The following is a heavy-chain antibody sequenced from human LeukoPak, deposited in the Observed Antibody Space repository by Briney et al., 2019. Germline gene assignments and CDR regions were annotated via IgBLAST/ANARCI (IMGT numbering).Heavy chain of an antibody. J-gene: IGHJ4*02. Sequence: GSLRLSCAASGFTVSSNYMNWVRQAPGKGLEWVSVLYSDDTTYYADSVKGRFTISRDNSRNTLYLQMNNLRAEDTAVYYCARGGGYYAIDYWGQGTLVTVSS. V-gene: IGHV3-53*01. CDR2: LYSDDTT. D-gene: IGHD1-26*01. CDR1: GFTVSSNY. CDR3: ARGGGYYAIDY.